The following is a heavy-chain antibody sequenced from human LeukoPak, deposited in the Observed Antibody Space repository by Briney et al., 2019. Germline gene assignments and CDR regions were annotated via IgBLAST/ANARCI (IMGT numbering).Heavy chain of an antibody. CDR3: AKDGMATISYYFDY. CDR2: ISGSGGST. Sequence: GSLRLSCAASGFTFSSYAMSWVRQAPGKGLEWVSAISGSGGSTYYADSVKGRFTISRDNSKNTLYLQMNSLGAEDTAVYYCAKDGMATISYYFDYWGQGTLVTVSS. V-gene: IGHV3-23*01. D-gene: IGHD5-24*01. J-gene: IGHJ4*02. CDR1: GFTFSSYA.